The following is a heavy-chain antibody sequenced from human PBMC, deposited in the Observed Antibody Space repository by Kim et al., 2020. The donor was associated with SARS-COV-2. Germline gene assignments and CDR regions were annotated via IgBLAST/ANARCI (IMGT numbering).Heavy chain of an antibody. Sequence: ASVKVSCKATGHTLTTYHFHWVRQAPGQGLEWLGKINSSDSYTVYGQIFKGRLIMTPDTSMTSAYMALSSLRSEDTAIYYCAKNDIASFTWLGHWGPGTL. CDR2: INSSDSYT. V-gene: IGHV1-46*01. CDR3: AKNDIASFTWLGH. D-gene: IGHD5-12*01. CDR1: GHTLTTYH. J-gene: IGHJ4*02.